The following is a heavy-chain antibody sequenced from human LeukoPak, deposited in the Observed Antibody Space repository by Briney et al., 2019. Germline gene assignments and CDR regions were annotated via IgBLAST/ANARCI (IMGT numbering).Heavy chain of an antibody. V-gene: IGHV1-24*01. CDR2: FGPEDGET. J-gene: IGHJ4*02. CDR3: ATEDRSFRGYDSSGYYSYFDY. CDR1: GYTLTELS. Sequence: ASVKVSCKVSGYTLTELSMQWVRQAPGKGLEWMGGFGPEDGETIYAQKFQGRVTMTEDTSTDTAYMELSSLRSEDTAVYYCATEDRSFRGYDSSGYYSYFDYWGQGTLVTVSS. D-gene: IGHD3-22*01.